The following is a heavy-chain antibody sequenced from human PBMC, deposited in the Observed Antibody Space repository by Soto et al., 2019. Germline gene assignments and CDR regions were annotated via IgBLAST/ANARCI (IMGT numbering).Heavy chain of an antibody. D-gene: IGHD3-22*01. CDR1: GFTFDDYG. Sequence: GGSLRLSCAASGFTFDDYGMSWVRQAPGKGLEWVSGINWNGGSTGYADSVKGRFTISRDNAKNSLYLQMNSLRAEDTALYYCARCRGYDSSEAPFDYWGQGTLVTVSS. CDR3: ARCRGYDSSEAPFDY. CDR2: INWNGGST. J-gene: IGHJ4*02. V-gene: IGHV3-20*04.